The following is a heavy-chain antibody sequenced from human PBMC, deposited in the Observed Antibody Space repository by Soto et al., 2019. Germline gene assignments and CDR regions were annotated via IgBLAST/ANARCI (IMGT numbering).Heavy chain of an antibody. CDR1: GLTLSRFA. Sequence: QVQLVESGGGVVQPGRSLRLSCAASGLTLSRFAMHWVRQAPGKGLEWVAVIGYDGSNKDYADSVNGRFTISRDNSQNTLYLQMIRLRPEYTAVDYCARDPVNYYGSWTYGRDVWGQGTTVTVSS. CDR3: ARDPVNYYGSWTYGRDV. D-gene: IGHD3-10*01. J-gene: IGHJ6*02. V-gene: IGHV3-30-3*01. CDR2: IGYDGSNK.